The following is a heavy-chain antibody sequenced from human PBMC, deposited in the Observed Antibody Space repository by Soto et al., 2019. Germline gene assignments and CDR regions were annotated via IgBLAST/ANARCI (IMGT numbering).Heavy chain of an antibody. V-gene: IGHV3-53*01. CDR1: GFTVSSNY. CDR3: ASSRDSGYYVALDY. Sequence: WVSLRLSCAASGFTVSSNYMSWVRQAPGKGLEWVSVIYSGGSTYYADSVKGRFTISRDNSKNTLYLQMNSLRAEDKAVYYCASSRDSGYYVALDYWGQGTLVTVSS. CDR2: IYSGGST. J-gene: IGHJ4*02. D-gene: IGHD3-22*01.